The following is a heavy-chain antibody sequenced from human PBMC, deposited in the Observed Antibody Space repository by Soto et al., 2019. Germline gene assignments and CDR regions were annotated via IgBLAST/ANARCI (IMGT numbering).Heavy chain of an antibody. V-gene: IGHV3-30*18. J-gene: IGHJ4*02. Sequence: QVQLVESGGGVVQPGRSLRLSCAASGFTFSSYGMHWVRQAPGKGLEWVAVISYDGSNKYYADSVKGRFTISRDNSKNKLYLQMNSLRAEDTAVYYCAKWGAAGTQQATHYWGQGTLVTVSS. D-gene: IGHD6-13*01. CDR1: GFTFSSYG. CDR3: AKWGAAGTQQATHY. CDR2: ISYDGSNK.